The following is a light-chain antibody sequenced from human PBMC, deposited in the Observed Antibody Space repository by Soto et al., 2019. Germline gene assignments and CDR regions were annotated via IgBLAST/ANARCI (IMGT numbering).Light chain of an antibody. Sequence: QSVLTQPASVSGSPGQSITISCTGTSSDVGGYNYVSWYQHHPGKALKLIIYDVTNRPSGVSNPFSSSKSGNTASLTISGLQPEDEADYYCSSYTTSNTRQIVFGTGTKVTVL. CDR2: DVT. CDR1: SSDVGGYNY. CDR3: SSYTTSNTRQIV. V-gene: IGLV2-14*03. J-gene: IGLJ1*01.